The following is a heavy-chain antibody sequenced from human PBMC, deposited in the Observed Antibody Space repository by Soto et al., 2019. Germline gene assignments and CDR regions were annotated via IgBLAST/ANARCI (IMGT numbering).Heavy chain of an antibody. J-gene: IGHJ4*02. CDR3: AKTRLIVGATKRGYYFDY. CDR2: ISGSGGST. D-gene: IGHD1-26*01. CDR1: GFTFSSYA. V-gene: IGHV3-23*01. Sequence: EVQLLESGGGLVQPGGSLRLSCAASGFTFSSYAMSWVRQAPGKGLEWVSAISGSGGSTYYADSVKGRFTISRDDSKNTLCLQMNSLGAEDTAVYYCAKTRLIVGATKRGYYFDYWGQGTLVTVSS.